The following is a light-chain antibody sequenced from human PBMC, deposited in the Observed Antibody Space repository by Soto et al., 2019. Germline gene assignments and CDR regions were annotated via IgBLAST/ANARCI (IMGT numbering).Light chain of an antibody. CDR1: QSVSTW. Sequence: DIQMTQSPSTLSASVGDTVTITCRASQSVSTWLAWYQQKPGKAPKLLIYMASTLESGVPSRFSGSASGTEVTLPISSLQPDDFATYYCQQHNTYPATFGQGTKVEIK. J-gene: IGKJ1*01. CDR2: MAS. CDR3: QQHNTYPAT. V-gene: IGKV1-5*03.